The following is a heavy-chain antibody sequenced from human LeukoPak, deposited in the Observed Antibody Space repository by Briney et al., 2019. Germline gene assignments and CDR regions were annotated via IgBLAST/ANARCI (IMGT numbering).Heavy chain of an antibody. CDR3: ARGRFDGYYDGRGYYAWYFDL. J-gene: IGHJ2*01. V-gene: IGHV1-46*01. CDR2: INPDGGTT. Sequence: ASVKVSCKTSGYTFISHHLHWVRQAPGQGLEWMGVINPDGGTTIYAQNFQGRVTMTRDMSTSTVYMEPTGLRSEDTAIFYCARGRFDGYYDGRGYYAWYFDLSGRGTLVTVSS. CDR1: GYTFISHH. D-gene: IGHD3-22*01.